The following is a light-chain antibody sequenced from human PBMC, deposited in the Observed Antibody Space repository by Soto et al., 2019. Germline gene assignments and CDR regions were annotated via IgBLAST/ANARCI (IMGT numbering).Light chain of an antibody. CDR1: QSVSSSY. J-gene: IGKJ5*01. CDR2: GAS. CDR3: QQYNNCPPIT. V-gene: IGKV3-15*01. Sequence: EIVLTQSPGTLSLSPGERATLSCRASQSVSSSYLAWYQQNPGQAPTLLIHGASTRAPGFPARFSGSGSGTDFTLTISSLQSEDFAVYYCQQYNNCPPITFGQGTRLE.